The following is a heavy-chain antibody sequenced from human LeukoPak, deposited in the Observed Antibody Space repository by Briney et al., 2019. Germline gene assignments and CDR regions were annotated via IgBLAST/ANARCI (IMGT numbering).Heavy chain of an antibody. CDR3: ARDRVDTAMYDAFDI. J-gene: IGHJ3*02. Sequence: ASVKVSCKASGYTFTGYYMHWVRQAPGQGLEWMGWINPNSGGTNYAQKFQGRVTMTRDTSISTAYMELSRLRSDDTAVYYCARDRVDTAMYDAFDIWGQGAMVTVSS. CDR2: INPNSGGT. CDR1: GYTFTGYY. D-gene: IGHD5-18*01. V-gene: IGHV1-2*02.